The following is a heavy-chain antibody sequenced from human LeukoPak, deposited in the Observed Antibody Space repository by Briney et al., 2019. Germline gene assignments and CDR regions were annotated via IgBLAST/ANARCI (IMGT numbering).Heavy chain of an antibody. V-gene: IGHV3-48*03. CDR1: GFTFSSYA. CDR3: ASLPGGYSSSLAGYYYYGMDV. Sequence: GGSLRLSCAASGFTFSSYAMHWVRQAPGKGLEWVSYISSGGSIIYYADSVRGRFTISRDNAQNSLYLQMNSLRAEDTAVYYCASLPGGYSSSLAGYYYYGMDVWGQGTTVTVSS. D-gene: IGHD5-18*01. J-gene: IGHJ6*02. CDR2: ISSGGSII.